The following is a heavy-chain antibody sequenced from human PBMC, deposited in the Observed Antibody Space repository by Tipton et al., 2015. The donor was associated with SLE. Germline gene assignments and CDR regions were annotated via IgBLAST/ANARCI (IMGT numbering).Heavy chain of an antibody. CDR3: VRYMTKVTPYNYYGLDV. CDR2: VHNSGSS. Sequence: LRLSCTVSGGSISTYYWSCIRQPPGKGLEWIGYVHNSGSSNYNPSLKSRVTFSVDTSKNQVSLKLTSVTAADTALYYCVRYMTKVTPYNYYGLDVWGQGTTVIVSS. J-gene: IGHJ6*02. D-gene: IGHD4-17*01. CDR1: GGSISTYY. V-gene: IGHV4-59*08.